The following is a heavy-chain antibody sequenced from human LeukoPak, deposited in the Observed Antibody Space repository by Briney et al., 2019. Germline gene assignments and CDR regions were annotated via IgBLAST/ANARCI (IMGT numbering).Heavy chain of an antibody. CDR1: GFTFSSYA. CDR3: ARLGYGEPYYFDY. J-gene: IGHJ4*02. Sequence: GGSLRLSCAASGFTFSSYAMHWVRQAPGKGLEWVAVISYDGSNKYYADSVKGRFTISRDNSKNTLYLQMNSLRAEDTAVYYCARLGYGEPYYFDYWGQGTLVTVSS. D-gene: IGHD4-17*01. CDR2: ISYDGSNK. V-gene: IGHV3-30*01.